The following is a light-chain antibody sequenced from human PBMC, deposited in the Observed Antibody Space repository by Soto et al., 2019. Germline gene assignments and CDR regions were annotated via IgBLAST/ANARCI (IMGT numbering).Light chain of an antibody. Sequence: QSALTQPRSVSGSPGQSVTISCTGTSSDVGVYNYVSWYQQYPGKAPKIMIYDVSKRPSGVPDRFSGSKSDNTASLTISGLQAEDEADYYCCSYAGSYTFVFGSGTKGTVL. CDR2: DVS. CDR3: CSYAGSYTFV. J-gene: IGLJ1*01. V-gene: IGLV2-11*01. CDR1: SSDVGVYNY.